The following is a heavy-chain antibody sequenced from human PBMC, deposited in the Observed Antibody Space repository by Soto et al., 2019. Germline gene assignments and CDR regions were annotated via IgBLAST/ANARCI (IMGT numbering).Heavy chain of an antibody. CDR1: GGTFSSYA. CDR3: ARAEYGPGSYYQSSYGMDV. Sequence: QVQLVQSGAEVKKPGSSVKVSCKASGGTFSSYAISWVRQAPGQGLEWMGGIIPIFGTANYAQKFQGRVTITADESTSTAYMELSSLRSEDTAVYYCARAEYGPGSYYQSSYGMDVWGQGTTVTVSS. J-gene: IGHJ6*02. V-gene: IGHV1-69*12. D-gene: IGHD3-10*01. CDR2: IIPIFGTA.